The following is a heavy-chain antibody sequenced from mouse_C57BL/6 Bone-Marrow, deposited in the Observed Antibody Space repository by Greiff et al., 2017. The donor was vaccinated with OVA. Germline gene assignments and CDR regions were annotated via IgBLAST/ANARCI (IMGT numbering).Heavy chain of an antibody. D-gene: IGHD6-1*01. Sequence: VQLQQPGAELVKPGASVKMSCKASGYTFTSYWITWVKQRPGQGLEWIGDIYPGSGSTNYNEKFKSKATLTVDTSSSTAYMQLSSLTSEDSAVYYCARGGVCFWYFDVWGTGTTVTVSS. J-gene: IGHJ1*03. CDR2: IYPGSGST. V-gene: IGHV1-55*01. CDR3: ARGGVCFWYFDV. CDR1: GYTFTSYW.